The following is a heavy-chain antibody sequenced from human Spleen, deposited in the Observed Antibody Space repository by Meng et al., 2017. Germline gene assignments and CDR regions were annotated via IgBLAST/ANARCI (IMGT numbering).Heavy chain of an antibody. CDR3: ARGRNYDYVWGSYRTLDY. J-gene: IGHJ4*02. Sequence: VQLQDAGARLLKPSETLALTCAVYGGSFSGYYWSWIRQPPGKGLEWIGEINHSGSTNYNPSLKSRVTISVDTSKNQFSLKLSSVTAADTAVYYCARGRNYDYVWGSYRTLDYWGQGTLVTVSS. V-gene: IGHV4-34*01. D-gene: IGHD3-16*02. CDR2: INHSGST. CDR1: GGSFSGYY.